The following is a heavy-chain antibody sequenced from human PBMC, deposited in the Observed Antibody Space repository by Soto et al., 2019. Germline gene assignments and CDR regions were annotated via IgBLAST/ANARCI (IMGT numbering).Heavy chain of an antibody. Sequence: VGFLRLSCAARGFTFSRFWMHWVRQGPGKGLVWVSRISSDGSDIRYADSVEGRFTISRDNAKNTMYLQMNSLRVEDTAVYFSARDWTRAGPSSVDYWGQGTVVTVSS. V-gene: IGHV3-74*01. D-gene: IGHD6-13*01. CDR2: ISSDGSDI. J-gene: IGHJ4*02. CDR1: GFTFSRFW. CDR3: ARDWTRAGPSSVDY.